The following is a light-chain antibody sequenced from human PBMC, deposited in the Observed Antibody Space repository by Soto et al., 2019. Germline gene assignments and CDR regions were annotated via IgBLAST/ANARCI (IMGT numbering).Light chain of an antibody. CDR3: QQYNSYWVT. J-gene: IGKJ5*01. Sequence: DIQMTQSPSTLSGSVGDRVTITCRASQTISSWLAWYQQKPGKAPKLLIYKASTLKSGVPSRFSGSGSGTEFTLTISSLQPDDFATYYCQQYNSYWVTFGQGTRLEIK. V-gene: IGKV1-5*03. CDR1: QTISSW. CDR2: KAS.